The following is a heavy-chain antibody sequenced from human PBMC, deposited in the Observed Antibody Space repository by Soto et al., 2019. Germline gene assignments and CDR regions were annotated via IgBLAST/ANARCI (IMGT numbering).Heavy chain of an antibody. CDR2: IKSKTDGGTT. Sequence: GGSLRLSCAASGFTFSNAWMSWVRQAPGKGLEWVGRIKSKTDGGTTDYAAPVKGRFTISRDDSKNTLYLQMNSLKTEDTAVYYCPTGPIMITFGGVIVPFDYWGQGTLVTVSS. CDR1: GFTFSNAW. CDR3: PTGPIMITFGGVIVPFDY. D-gene: IGHD3-16*02. J-gene: IGHJ4*02. V-gene: IGHV3-15*01.